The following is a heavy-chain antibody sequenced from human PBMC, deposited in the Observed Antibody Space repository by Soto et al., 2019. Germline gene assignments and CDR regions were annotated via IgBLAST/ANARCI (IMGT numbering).Heavy chain of an antibody. CDR3: ARHLRYCSGGSCYPPYYYGMDV. D-gene: IGHD2-15*01. J-gene: IGHJ6*02. Sequence: SETLSLTCTVSGGSISSSSYYWSWIRQPPGKGLEWIGYIYYSGSTNYNPSLKSRVTISVDTSKNQFSLKLSSVTAADTAVYYCARHLRYCSGGSCYPPYYYGMDVWGQGTTVTVSS. CDR1: GGSISSSSYY. V-gene: IGHV4-61*01. CDR2: IYYSGST.